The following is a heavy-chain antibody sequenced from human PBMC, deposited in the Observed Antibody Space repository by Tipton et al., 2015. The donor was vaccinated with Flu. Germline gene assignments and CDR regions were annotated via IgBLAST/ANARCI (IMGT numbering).Heavy chain of an antibody. J-gene: IGHJ4*02. Sequence: TLSLTCSVSGDSIGSRYYWGWIRQPPGKGLEWIGNVHRTGTTYFNPSLTSRVTISVDRSKNQFSQRLSSVTAADTAVYYCARSTYHYGSGSSDYWGQGTLVTVSS. CDR3: ARSTYHYGSGSSDY. D-gene: IGHD3-10*01. CDR2: VHRTGTT. V-gene: IGHV4-38-2*01. CDR1: GDSIGSRYY.